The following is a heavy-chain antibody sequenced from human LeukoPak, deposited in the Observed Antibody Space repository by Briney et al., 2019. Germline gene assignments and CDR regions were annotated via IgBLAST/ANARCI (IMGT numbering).Heavy chain of an antibody. J-gene: IGHJ4*02. CDR3: ARLGYCSKGVCYTLDS. D-gene: IGHD2-8*01. CDR2: IYPGDSDT. Sequence: GESLKISCKGSGYSFTSYWIGWVRQIPGQGLEWMGMIYPGDSDTTYSPSFQGQVTISADKSISTAYLQWSSLKATDTAMYYCARLGYCSKGVCYTLDSWGQGTLVTVSS. V-gene: IGHV5-51*01. CDR1: GYSFTSYW.